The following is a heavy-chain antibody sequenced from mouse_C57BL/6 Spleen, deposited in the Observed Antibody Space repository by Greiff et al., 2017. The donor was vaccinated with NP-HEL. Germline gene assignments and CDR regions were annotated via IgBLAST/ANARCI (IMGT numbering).Heavy chain of an antibody. CDR1: GFTFSDYY. Sequence: DVKLVESEGGLVQPGSSMKLSCTASGFTFSDYYMAWVRQVPEKGLEWVANINYDGSSTYYLDSLKSRFIISRDNAKNILYLQMSSLKSEDTATYYCARDNYGSSYIDYWGQGTTLTVSS. CDR2: INYDGSST. D-gene: IGHD1-1*01. J-gene: IGHJ2*01. CDR3: ARDNYGSSYIDY. V-gene: IGHV5-16*01.